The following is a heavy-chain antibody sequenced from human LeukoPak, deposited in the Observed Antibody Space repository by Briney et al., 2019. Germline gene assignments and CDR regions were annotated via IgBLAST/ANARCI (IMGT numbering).Heavy chain of an antibody. Sequence: GASVKVSCKASGYTFTSYGISWVRQAPGQGLEWMGWISTYNGNTNYAQKLQGRVTMTTDTSTSTAYMELRSVISYDTAVYYCARDSGTPDFDYWGQGTLVTVSS. V-gene: IGHV1-18*01. D-gene: IGHD2-15*01. CDR3: ARDSGTPDFDY. J-gene: IGHJ4*02. CDR1: GYTFTSYG. CDR2: ISTYNGNT.